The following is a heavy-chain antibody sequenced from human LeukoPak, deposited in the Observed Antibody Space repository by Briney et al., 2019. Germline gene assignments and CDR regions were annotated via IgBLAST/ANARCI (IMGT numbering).Heavy chain of an antibody. CDR3: TRDQS. V-gene: IGHV3-7*01. CDR1: GFSTSRSW. J-gene: IGHJ5*02. CDR2: INQDGSQK. Sequence: GGSLRLSCAGSGFSTSRSWMSWVRQTPGKGLEWVANINQDGSQKYYVDSVKGRFTITRDNAKNSRFLQMNSLGAEDTAMYYCTRDQSWGQGTLVTVSS.